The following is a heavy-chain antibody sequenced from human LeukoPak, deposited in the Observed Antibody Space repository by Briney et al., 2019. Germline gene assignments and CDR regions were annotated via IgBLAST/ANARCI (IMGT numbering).Heavy chain of an antibody. CDR2: ISSSSSYI. CDR1: GFTFSSYS. V-gene: IGHV3-21*01. Sequence: GGSLRLSCAASGFTFSSYSMNWVRQAPGKGLEWVSSISSSSSYIYYADSVKGRFTISRDNAKNSLYLQMNSLRAEDTAVYYCAREGSIAAAGIGFDYWGQGTLVTVSS. CDR3: AREGSIAAAGIGFDY. D-gene: IGHD6-13*01. J-gene: IGHJ4*02.